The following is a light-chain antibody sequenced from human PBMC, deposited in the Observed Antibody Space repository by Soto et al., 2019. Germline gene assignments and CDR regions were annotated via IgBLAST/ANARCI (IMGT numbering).Light chain of an antibody. V-gene: IGKV3-20*01. J-gene: IGKJ1*01. CDR3: QQYGSSPRT. Sequence: EIVLTQSPGTLSFSPGERATLSCRASQSVGSSYLAWYQQKPGQAPRLLMFGTSNRATGIPDRFSDSGSGTDFTLTINSLEPEDFAVYYCQQYGSSPRTFGQGTKVDIK. CDR1: QSVGSSY. CDR2: GTS.